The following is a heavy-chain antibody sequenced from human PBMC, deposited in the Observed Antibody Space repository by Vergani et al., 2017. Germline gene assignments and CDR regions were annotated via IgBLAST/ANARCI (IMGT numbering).Heavy chain of an antibody. J-gene: IGHJ4*02. Sequence: QVQLVQSGAEVKKPGSSVKVSCKASGGTFSSYAISWVRQAPGQGLEWMGRIIPIFGTANYAQKLQGRVTMTTDTSTSTAYMELRSLRSDDTAVYYCARGHGDYFFGVANDYWGQGTLVTVSS. CDR3: ARGHGDYFFGVANDY. CDR2: IIPIFGTA. CDR1: GGTFSSYA. D-gene: IGHD4-17*01. V-gene: IGHV1-69*06.